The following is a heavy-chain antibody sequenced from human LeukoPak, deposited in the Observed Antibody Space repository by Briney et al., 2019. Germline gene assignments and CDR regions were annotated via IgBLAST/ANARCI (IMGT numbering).Heavy chain of an antibody. J-gene: IGHJ3*02. CDR3: ATYWRYFDWLLSDI. CDR2: IYSGGST. V-gene: IGHV3-66*01. Sequence: PGGSLRLSCAASGFTVSSNYMSWVRQAPGKGLEWVSVIYSGGSTYYADSVKGRFTISRDNSKNTLYLQMNSLRAEDTAVYYCATYWRYFDWLLSDIWGLGTMVTVSS. CDR1: GFTVSSNY. D-gene: IGHD3-9*01.